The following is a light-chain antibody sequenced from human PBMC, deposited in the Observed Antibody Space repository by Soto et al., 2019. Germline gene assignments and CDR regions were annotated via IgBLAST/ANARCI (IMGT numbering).Light chain of an antibody. CDR2: WAS. CDR3: QQYYKNPT. V-gene: IGKV4-1*01. Sequence: DIVMTQSPDSLAVSLGERATITCKSSQSVLFTSNDKNFLAWYQHKAGQPPKLIVNWASPREVGVPDRFSGSGYGTNFTLTISSLQAEDAGMYYVQQYYKNPTFGRGPKVHIX. CDR1: QSVLFTSNDKNF. J-gene: IGKJ1*01.